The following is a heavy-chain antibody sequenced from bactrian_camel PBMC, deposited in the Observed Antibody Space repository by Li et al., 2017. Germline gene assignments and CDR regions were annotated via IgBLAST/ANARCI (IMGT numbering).Heavy chain of an antibody. Sequence: QVQLVESGGGLVQPGWSLRLSCAASGFTFSNSYMTWVRQAPGKGLEWVSGIVSDGTRTYYAESVKGRSTISRDNAKNTVYLQMGSLKSDDTGLYYCATAAGSGNIWSAFAYWGQGTQVTVS. CDR3: ATAAGSGNIWSAFAY. CDR2: IVSDGTRT. V-gene: IGHV3S5*01. J-gene: IGHJ6*01. CDR1: GFTFSNSY. D-gene: IGHD6*01.